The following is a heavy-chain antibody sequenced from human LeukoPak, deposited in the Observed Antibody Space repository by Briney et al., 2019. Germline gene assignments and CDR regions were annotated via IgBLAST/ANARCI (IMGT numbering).Heavy chain of an antibody. J-gene: IGHJ4*02. CDR2: VRYSGKT. Sequence: SETLSLTCTVSGGSISSSSDYWGWFRQPPGKGLEWNGSVRYSGKTYYNPSLKSRLIMSVDTSKSQFSLKLSSVTAADTAVYFCARHYYDSSGSRRDYYFDYWGQGTLVTVSS. CDR1: GGSISSSSDY. CDR3: ARHYYDSSGSRRDYYFDY. D-gene: IGHD3-22*01. V-gene: IGHV4-39*01.